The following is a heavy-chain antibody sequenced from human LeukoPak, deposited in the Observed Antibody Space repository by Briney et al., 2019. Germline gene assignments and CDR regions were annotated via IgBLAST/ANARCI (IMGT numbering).Heavy chain of an antibody. D-gene: IGHD3-3*02. J-gene: IGHJ6*03. V-gene: IGHV3-74*01. Sequence: GGSLRLSCAASGFTLSSYWMHWVRQTQGMGLVWVSRINSDGGATTYADSVKGRFTISRDNAKNTLYLQMNSLRAEDTALYYCAAISYYYYMDVWGKGTTVTVSS. CDR3: AAISYYYYMDV. CDR2: INSDGGAT. CDR1: GFTLSSYW.